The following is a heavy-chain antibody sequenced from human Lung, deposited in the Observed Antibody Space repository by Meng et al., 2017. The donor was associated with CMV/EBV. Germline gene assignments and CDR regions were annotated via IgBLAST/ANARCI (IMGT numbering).Heavy chain of an antibody. CDR3: VRGGSFYYYDTSAYYLFDY. Sequence: GGSXRLXCAASGFXFSSYWMHWVRQGPGKGLVWVSRMNSDGSNINYADSVRGRFTISRDNAKNTLYLQMNSLRAEDTAVYYCVRGGSFYYYDTSAYYLFDYXGQEXLVTVSS. CDR1: GFXFSSYW. D-gene: IGHD3-22*01. J-gene: IGHJ4*02. CDR2: MNSDGSNI. V-gene: IGHV3-74*01.